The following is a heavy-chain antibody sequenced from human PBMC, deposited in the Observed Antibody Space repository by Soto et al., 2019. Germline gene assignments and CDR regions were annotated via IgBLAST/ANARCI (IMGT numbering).Heavy chain of an antibody. CDR3: ARSRSLLACDY. CDR1: GGSISSGGYY. Sequence: SETLSLTCTVSGGSISSGGYYWSWIRQHPGKGLEWIGYIYYSGSTYYNPSLKSRVTISVDTSKNQFSLKLSSVTAADTAVYYCARSRSLLACDYWGQGTLVTVSS. J-gene: IGHJ4*02. V-gene: IGHV4-31*03. D-gene: IGHD2-21*01. CDR2: IYYSGST.